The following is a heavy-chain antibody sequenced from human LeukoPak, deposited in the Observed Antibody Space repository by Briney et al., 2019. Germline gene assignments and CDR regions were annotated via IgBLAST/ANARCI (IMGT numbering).Heavy chain of an antibody. CDR1: GGSISSSSYY. V-gene: IGHV4-39*01. J-gene: IGHJ4*02. Sequence: SETLSLTCTVSGGSISSSSYYWGWIRQPPGKGLEWIGSIYYSGSTYYNPSLKSRVTISVDTSKNQSSLKLSSVTAADTAVYYCASLVGHVDTAMVRDYWGQGTLVTVSS. CDR3: ASLVGHVDTAMVRDY. CDR2: IYYSGST. D-gene: IGHD5-18*01.